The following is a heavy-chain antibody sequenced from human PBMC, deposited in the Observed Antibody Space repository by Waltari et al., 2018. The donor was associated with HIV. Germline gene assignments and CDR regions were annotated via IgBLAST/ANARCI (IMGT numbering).Heavy chain of an antibody. CDR1: GFNFGSSD. J-gene: IGHJ2*01. CDR3: ARAPVFSSGYTYYYLDR. CDR2: IGTAGDT. Sequence: EVQLVESGGGLVQPGGSLSLSCAASGFNFGSSDMQWCRQAAGKGLEWVSGIGTAGDTDYSGSVKGRFTISRENAKNSLYLQMNSLRAEDTAIYYCARAPVFSSGYTYYYLDRWGRGTLVTVSS. V-gene: IGHV3-13*01. D-gene: IGHD3-22*01.